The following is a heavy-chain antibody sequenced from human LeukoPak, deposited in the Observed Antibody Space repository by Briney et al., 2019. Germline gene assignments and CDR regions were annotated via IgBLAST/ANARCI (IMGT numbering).Heavy chain of an antibody. Sequence: ASVKVSCQASGYTFTGYYMHWVRQAPGQGLEWMGWINPNSGGTNYAQNFQGRVTMTRDTSISTAYMELSRLRSDDTAVYYCARSDPSRATDSDYWGQGNLVTVSS. J-gene: IGHJ4*02. CDR3: ARSDPSRATDSDY. V-gene: IGHV1-2*02. CDR2: INPNSGGT. CDR1: GYTFTGYY.